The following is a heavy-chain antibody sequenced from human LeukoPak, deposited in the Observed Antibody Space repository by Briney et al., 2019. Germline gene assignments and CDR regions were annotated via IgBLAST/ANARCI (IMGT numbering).Heavy chain of an antibody. V-gene: IGHV4-59*11. CDR3: ASLYNWNYSHYYYYYMDV. CDR2: IYYSGST. Sequence: PSETLSLTCTVSGGSISSHYWSWLRQPPGKGLEWIGYIYYSGSTNYNPSLKSRVTISVDTSKNQFSLKLSSVTAADTAVYYCASLYNWNYSHYYYYYMDVWGKGTTVTVSS. CDR1: GGSISSHY. D-gene: IGHD1-7*01. J-gene: IGHJ6*03.